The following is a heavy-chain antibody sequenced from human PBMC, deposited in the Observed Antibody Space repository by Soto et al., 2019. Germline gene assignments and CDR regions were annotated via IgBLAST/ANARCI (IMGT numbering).Heavy chain of an antibody. CDR2: ISHSGST. Sequence: SETLSLTCAVYGGSFSGYYWSWIRQPPGKGLEWIGEISHSGSTNYNPSLKSRVTISVDTSKNQFSLKLSSVTAADTAVYYCARGTLACSGGSCQDAFDIWGQGTMVTVSS. CDR3: ARGTLACSGGSCQDAFDI. CDR1: GGSFSGYY. V-gene: IGHV4-34*01. D-gene: IGHD2-15*01. J-gene: IGHJ3*02.